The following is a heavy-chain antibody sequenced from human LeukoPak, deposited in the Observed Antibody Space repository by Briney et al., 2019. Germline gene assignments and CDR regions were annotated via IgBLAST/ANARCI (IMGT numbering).Heavy chain of an antibody. CDR3: ARDGGYYFDY. CDR1: GDSVSSGSFY. Sequence: NPSETLSLTCSVSGDSVSSGSFYWSWIRQPAGRGLEWIGRIYPSGSTNYNPSLKSRVTISVDTSKNQFSLKLSSVTAADTAVYYCARDGGYYFDYWGQGTLVTVSS. D-gene: IGHD5-24*01. J-gene: IGHJ4*02. V-gene: IGHV4-61*10. CDR2: IYPSGST.